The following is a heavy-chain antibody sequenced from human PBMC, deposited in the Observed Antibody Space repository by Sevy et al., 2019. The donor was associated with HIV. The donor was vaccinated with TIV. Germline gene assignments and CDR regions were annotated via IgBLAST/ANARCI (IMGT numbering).Heavy chain of an antibody. CDR3: ARRYYDFWSGYPGYYYMDV. Sequence: SETLSLTCTVSGGSISSYYWSWIRQPPGKGLERIGYIYYSGSTKYNPSLKSRVTISVDTSKNQFSLKLSSVTAADTAVYYCARRYYDFWSGYPGYYYMDVWGKGTTVTVSS. CDR2: IYYSGST. CDR1: GGSISSYY. J-gene: IGHJ6*03. D-gene: IGHD3-3*01. V-gene: IGHV4-59*08.